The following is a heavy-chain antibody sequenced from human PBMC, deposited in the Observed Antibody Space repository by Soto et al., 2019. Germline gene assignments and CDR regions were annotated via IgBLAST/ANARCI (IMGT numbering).Heavy chain of an antibody. CDR2: MNPNSGNT. J-gene: IGHJ4*02. D-gene: IGHD6-19*01. V-gene: IGHV1-8*01. CDR3: ARSVEWLASFDY. CDR1: GYTFTSYD. Sequence: QVQLVQSGAEVKKPGASVKVSCKASGYTFTSYDINWVRQATGQGLEWMGWMNPNSGNTGYAHKXXGXXTMTRNTSISTAYMELSSLRSDDTAVYYCARSVEWLASFDYWGQGTLVTVSS.